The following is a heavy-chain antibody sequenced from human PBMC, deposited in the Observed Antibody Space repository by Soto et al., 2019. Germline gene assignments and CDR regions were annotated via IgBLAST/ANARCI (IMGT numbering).Heavy chain of an antibody. D-gene: IGHD3-22*01. CDR3: VKDDGGYPSTAPH. V-gene: IGHV3-23*01. CDR1: GITISNYP. J-gene: IGHJ4*02. Sequence: EVQLLESGGGLVQPGGSLRLSCAASGITISNYPISWVRQAPGRGLDWVSGISGSGDRTYYADPAKGRFTISKDISRNSLSLQLDSLGVEDTAVYFCVKDDGGYPSTAPHWGQGTLVTVSS. CDR2: ISGSGDRT.